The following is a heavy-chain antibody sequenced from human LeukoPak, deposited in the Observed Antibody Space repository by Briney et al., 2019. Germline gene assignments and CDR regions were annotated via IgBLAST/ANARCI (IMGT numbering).Heavy chain of an antibody. J-gene: IGHJ4*02. V-gene: IGHV1-2*02. CDR2: INPKSGGT. CDR1: GYSFTGHY. D-gene: IGHD3-10*01. Sequence: ASVKVSCKASGYSFTGHYMHWVRQAPGQGLEWMGWINPKSGGTNYAQKFQGRVTMTRDTSISTAYMDMSSLRADDTAVYYCARLSYDSGTHYTCYEYWGQGTLVTVSS. CDR3: ARLSYDSGTHYTCYEY.